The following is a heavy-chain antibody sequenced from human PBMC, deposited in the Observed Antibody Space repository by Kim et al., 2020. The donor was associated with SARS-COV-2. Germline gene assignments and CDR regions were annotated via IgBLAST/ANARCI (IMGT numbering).Heavy chain of an antibody. CDR3: AKDLDSGGDYYYYGMDV. V-gene: IGHV3-23*01. CDR2: ISGSGGST. Sequence: GGSLRLSCAASGFTFSSYAMSWVRQAPGKGLEWVSAISGSGGSTYYADSVKGRFTISRDNSKNTLYLQMNSLRAEDTAVYYCAKDLDSGGDYYYYGMDVWGQGTTVTVSS. D-gene: IGHD3-10*01. CDR1: GFTFSSYA. J-gene: IGHJ6*02.